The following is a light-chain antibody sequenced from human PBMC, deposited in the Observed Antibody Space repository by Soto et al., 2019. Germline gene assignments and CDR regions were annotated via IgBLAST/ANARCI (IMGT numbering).Light chain of an antibody. CDR2: EVT. CDR3: CSYAGSITYVV. V-gene: IGLV2-23*02. Sequence: QSALTQPASVSGSPGQSITISCTGTSSDVGSYNLVSWYQQHPGKAPKLMIYEVTKRPSGVSNRFSGSKSGNTASLTISGLQAEDEADYHCCSYAGSITYVVFGGGTKRTVL. J-gene: IGLJ2*01. CDR1: SSDVGSYNL.